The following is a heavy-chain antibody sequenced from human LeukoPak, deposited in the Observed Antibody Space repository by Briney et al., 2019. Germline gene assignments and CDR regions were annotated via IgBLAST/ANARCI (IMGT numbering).Heavy chain of an antibody. CDR1: GFTFNTFW. CDR3: MPGSGF. D-gene: IGHD6-25*01. J-gene: IGHJ4*02. V-gene: IGHV3-7*01. Sequence: GGSLRLSCAGSGFTFNTFWMNWVRQAPGKGLEWVANINPDGSEKYLVDSVKGRFSISRGNAKNLLYLQMSGLRAEDTAVYYSMPGSGFWGQGTLVTVSS. CDR2: INPDGSEK.